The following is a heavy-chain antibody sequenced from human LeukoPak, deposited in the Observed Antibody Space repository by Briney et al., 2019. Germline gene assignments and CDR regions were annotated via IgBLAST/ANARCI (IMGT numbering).Heavy chain of an antibody. CDR3: AAAGGSYIFDY. Sequence: APVKVSCKASGYTFTSYAMHWVRQAPGQRLEWMGWINAGNGSTKYSQKFQGRVTITRDTSASTAYMELSSLRSEDTAVYYCAAAGGSYIFDYWGQGTLVTVSS. D-gene: IGHD1-26*01. CDR2: INAGNGST. CDR1: GYTFTSYA. J-gene: IGHJ4*02. V-gene: IGHV1-3*01.